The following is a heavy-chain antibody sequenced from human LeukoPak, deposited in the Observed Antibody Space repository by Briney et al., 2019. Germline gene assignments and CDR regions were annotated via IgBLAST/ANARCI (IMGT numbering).Heavy chain of an antibody. D-gene: IGHD3-22*01. CDR2: IRYDGSNK. J-gene: IGHJ4*02. Sequence: GGSLRLSCAASGFTFSSCGMHWVRQAPGKGLEWVAFIRYDGSNKYYADSVKGRFTISRDNAKNSLYLQMNSLRAEDTAVYYCARDQNDYYDSSGSLDYWGQGTLVTVSS. CDR3: ARDQNDYYDSSGSLDY. CDR1: GFTFSSCG. V-gene: IGHV3-30*02.